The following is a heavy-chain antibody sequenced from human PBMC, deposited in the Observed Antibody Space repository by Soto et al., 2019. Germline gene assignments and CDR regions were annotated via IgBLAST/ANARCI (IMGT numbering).Heavy chain of an antibody. CDR2: ISGSGGST. Sequence: PGGSLKLSCATSGVTFSNYVMSWVRQAPGKGLEWVSAISGSGGSTYYTDSVTGRFTISRDNSKNTLFLQMNSLRAEDTAVYYCVRGLRASYIRDQYAPLRAFDYRGQGALVTVSS. CDR3: VRGLRASYIRDQYAPLRAFDY. D-gene: IGHD3-3*01. J-gene: IGHJ4*02. CDR1: GVTFSNYV. V-gene: IGHV3-23*01.